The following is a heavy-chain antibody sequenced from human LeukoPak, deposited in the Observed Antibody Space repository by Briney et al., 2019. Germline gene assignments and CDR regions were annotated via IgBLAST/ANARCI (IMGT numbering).Heavy chain of an antibody. J-gene: IGHJ4*02. V-gene: IGHV3-30-3*01. CDR1: GFTFSSYA. Sequence: GGSLRLSCAASGFTFSSYAMHWVRQAPGKGLEWVAVISYDGSNKYYADSVKGRFTISRDNSKNTLYLQMNSLRAEDTAVYYCARDQAGDSGYLNTVAYTTSDYWGQGTLVTVSS. CDR2: ISYDGSNK. CDR3: ARDQAGDSGYLNTVAYTTSDY. D-gene: IGHD5-12*01.